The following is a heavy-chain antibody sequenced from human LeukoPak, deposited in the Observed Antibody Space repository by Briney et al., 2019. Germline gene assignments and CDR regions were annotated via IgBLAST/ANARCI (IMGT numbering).Heavy chain of an antibody. V-gene: IGHV1-2*02. D-gene: IGHD3-10*01. J-gene: IGHJ4*02. CDR1: GYTFTGYY. CDR3: ARVSRNYYGSGSYYPLDY. Sequence: GASVKVSCKASGYTFTGYYMHWVRQAPGQGLEWMGWINPNSGGTNYAQKFQGRVTMTRDTSISTAYMELSRLRSDDTAVYYCARVSRNYYGSGSYYPLDYWGQGTQVTVSS. CDR2: INPNSGGT.